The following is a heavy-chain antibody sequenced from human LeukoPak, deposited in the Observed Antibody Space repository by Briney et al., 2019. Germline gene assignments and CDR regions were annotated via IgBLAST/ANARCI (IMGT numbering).Heavy chain of an antibody. CDR2: IRTKAKSYTT. D-gene: IGHD3-3*01. CDR1: GFTFSDHY. Sequence: GGSLRLSCAASGFTFSDHYTDWVRQAPGKGLEWVSRIRTKAKSYTTEYAASVKGRFTISRDDSKSALYLQMNSLKTEDTAVYYCTRGNFWSGFYGMDVWGQGTTVIVSS. CDR3: TRGNFWSGFYGMDV. V-gene: IGHV3-72*01. J-gene: IGHJ6*02.